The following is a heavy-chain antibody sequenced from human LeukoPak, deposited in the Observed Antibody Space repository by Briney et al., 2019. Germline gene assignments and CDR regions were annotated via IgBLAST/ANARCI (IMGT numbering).Heavy chain of an antibody. D-gene: IGHD6-19*01. V-gene: IGHV1-8*01. CDR1: GYTFTSYD. Sequence: ASVKVSCKASGYTFTSYDINWVRQAPGQGLEWMGWMNPNSGNTGYAQKFQGRVTMTRNTSISTAYMELSSLRSEDTAVYYCARHSGWYDYYGMDVWGQGTTITVSS. J-gene: IGHJ6*02. CDR3: ARHSGWYDYYGMDV. CDR2: MNPNSGNT.